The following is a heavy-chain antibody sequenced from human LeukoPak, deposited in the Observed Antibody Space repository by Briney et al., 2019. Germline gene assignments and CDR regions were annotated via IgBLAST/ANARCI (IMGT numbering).Heavy chain of an antibody. J-gene: IGHJ4*02. D-gene: IGHD6-13*01. CDR3: ARRAAAAGTARYDFDY. Sequence: SETLSLTCTVSGGSISSYYWSWIRQPPGKGLEWIGYIYYSGSTNYNPSLKSRVTISVDTSKNQFSLKLSSVTAADTAVYYCARRAAAAGTARYDFDYWGQGTLVTVSS. V-gene: IGHV4-59*08. CDR2: IYYSGST. CDR1: GGSISSYY.